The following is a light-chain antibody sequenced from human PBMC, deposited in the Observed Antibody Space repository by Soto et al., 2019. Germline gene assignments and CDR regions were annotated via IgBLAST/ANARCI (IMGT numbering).Light chain of an antibody. Sequence: EIVMTQSPATLSVSPGERATLSCGASQSVSSNLAWYQRKPGQAPRLLIYGASTRATGIPARFSGSGSGTEFTLTISSLQSEDFAVYYCHQYNSWPPITFGGGTKVDIK. CDR1: QSVSSN. V-gene: IGKV3-15*01. CDR3: HQYNSWPPIT. CDR2: GAS. J-gene: IGKJ4*01.